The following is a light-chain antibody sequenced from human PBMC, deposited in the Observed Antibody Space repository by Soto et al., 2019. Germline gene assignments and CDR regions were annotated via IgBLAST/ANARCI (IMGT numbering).Light chain of an antibody. CDR3: QQYNNWPPLT. J-gene: IGKJ4*01. V-gene: IGKV3-15*01. CDR2: GAS. Sequence: EIVMTQSPATLSVSPGERATLSCRASQSVSSNLAWYQQKPGQAPRLLIYGASTRATGIPARFSGSGYGTEFTLTISSQQSEDVAVYYCQQYNNWPPLTFGGGTKVEIK. CDR1: QSVSSN.